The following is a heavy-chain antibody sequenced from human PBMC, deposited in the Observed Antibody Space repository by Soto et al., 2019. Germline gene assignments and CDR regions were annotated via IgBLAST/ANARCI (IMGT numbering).Heavy chain of an antibody. D-gene: IGHD6-6*01. CDR3: ARGPGIAARFYGMDV. J-gene: IGHJ6*02. CDR2: IYHSGST. CDR1: GYSISSGYY. Sequence: SETLALTCKVSGYSISSGYYWGWIRQPPGKGLEWIGSIYHSGSTYYNPSLKSRVTISVDTSKNQFSLKLSSVTAADTAVYYCARGPGIAARFYGMDVWGQVTTVTVSS. V-gene: IGHV4-38-2*02.